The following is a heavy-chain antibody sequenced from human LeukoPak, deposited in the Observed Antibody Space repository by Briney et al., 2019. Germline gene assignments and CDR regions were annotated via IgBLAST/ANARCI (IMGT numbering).Heavy chain of an antibody. D-gene: IGHD6-19*01. CDR1: GGSISSGSYY. CDR2: IYTSGST. Sequence: SETLSLTCTVSGGSISSGSYYWSWIRQPAGKGLEWIGRIYTSGSTNYNPSLKSRVTISVDTSKNQFSLKLSSVTAADTAVYYCARGHLGGWPYYWGQGTLVTVSS. J-gene: IGHJ4*02. CDR3: ARGHLGGWPYY. V-gene: IGHV4-61*02.